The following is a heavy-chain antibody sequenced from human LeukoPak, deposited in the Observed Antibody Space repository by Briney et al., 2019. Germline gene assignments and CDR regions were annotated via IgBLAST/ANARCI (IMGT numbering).Heavy chain of an antibody. CDR3: RSAPYGDLTLIDYFDY. Sequence: GGSLRLSCAASGFTFDDYAMHWVRQAPGKGLVWVSRINSDGSSTSYADSVKGRFTISRDNAKNTLYLQMNSLRAEDTAVYYCRSAPYGDLTLIDYFDYWGQGTLVTVSS. CDR2: INSDGSST. CDR1: GFTFDDYA. D-gene: IGHD4-17*01. V-gene: IGHV3-74*01. J-gene: IGHJ4*02.